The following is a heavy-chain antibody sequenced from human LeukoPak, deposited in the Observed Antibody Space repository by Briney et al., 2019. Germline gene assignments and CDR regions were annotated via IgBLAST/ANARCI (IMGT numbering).Heavy chain of an antibody. J-gene: IGHJ3*02. CDR3: ARRYVPYSSSQKGGFDI. CDR2: IYPGDSDT. V-gene: IGHV5-51*01. Sequence: GESLKISCQGSGYSFTTYWIGWVRQMPGKGLEWMGIIYPGDSDTRYSPSFQGQVTISADKSITTAYLQWSSLKASDTATYYCARRYVPYSSSQKGGFDIWGQGTMVTVSS. D-gene: IGHD6-13*01. CDR1: GYSFTTYW.